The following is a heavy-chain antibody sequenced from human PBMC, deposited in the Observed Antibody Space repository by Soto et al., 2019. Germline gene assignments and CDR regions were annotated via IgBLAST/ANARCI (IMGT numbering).Heavy chain of an antibody. D-gene: IGHD2-2*01. CDR1: GFTFSRYG. Sequence: GGSLRLSCAASGFTFSRYGMHWVRQAPGKGLEWVAVIWTDGSYEYYADSVMGRFTISRDNSKNMLYLQMNSLRAEDTAIYYCAKDSHWAIISPTHDYWGHGTLVTVSS. J-gene: IGHJ4*01. V-gene: IGHV3-33*06. CDR3: AKDSHWAIISPTHDY. CDR2: IWTDGSYE.